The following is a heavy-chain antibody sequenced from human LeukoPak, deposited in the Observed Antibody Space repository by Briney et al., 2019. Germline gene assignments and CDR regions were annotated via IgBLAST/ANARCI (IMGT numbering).Heavy chain of an antibody. CDR3: ARRPYCGGDCYPSYWFDP. CDR1: GYSFTSYW. Sequence: GESLKISCKGSGYSFTSYWIGWVRQVPGKGLEWMGIIYPGDSDTRYSPSFQGQVTISADKSISTAYLQWSSLKASDTAMYYCARRPYCGGDCYPSYWFDPWGQGTLVTVSS. CDR2: IYPGDSDT. V-gene: IGHV5-51*01. D-gene: IGHD2-21*02. J-gene: IGHJ5*02.